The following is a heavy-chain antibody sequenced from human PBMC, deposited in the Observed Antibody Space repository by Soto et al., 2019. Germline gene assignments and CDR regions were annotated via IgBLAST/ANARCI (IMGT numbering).Heavy chain of an antibody. V-gene: IGHV3-15*07. CDR2: IKSKTYGGTK. J-gene: IGHJ6*04. Sequence: EVQLVESGGGLVKPGGSLRLSFAASGFTFSNSWMNWVRQAPGKGLELVGRIKSKTYGGTKDYAAPVKGRFTISRDDSKNTLYLQMNSLKTEDNAVYYCTTGRSSCDYYYYGMVVWGEGTTVTVSA. D-gene: IGHD6-13*01. CDR1: GFTFSNSW. CDR3: TTGRSSCDYYYYGMVV.